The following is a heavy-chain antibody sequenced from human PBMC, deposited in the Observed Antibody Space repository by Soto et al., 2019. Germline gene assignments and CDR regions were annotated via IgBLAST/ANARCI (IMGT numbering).Heavy chain of an antibody. D-gene: IGHD5-12*01. CDR3: AKWDGYGDS. J-gene: IGHJ5*01. CDR1: GFTFSTKS. V-gene: IGHV3-23*01. CDR2: LSVGGDRT. Sequence: PGRSLRLSCAALGFTFSTKSMAWVRQTPGKGLEWVSGLSVGGDRTFYLESVKGRFTISSDTSKNVVYLQMNSLRADDTAVYFCAKWDGYGDSWGQGTLVTVSS.